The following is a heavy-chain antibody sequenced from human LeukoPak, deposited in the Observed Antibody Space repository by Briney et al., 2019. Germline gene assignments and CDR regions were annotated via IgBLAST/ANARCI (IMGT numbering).Heavy chain of an antibody. D-gene: IGHD6-13*01. J-gene: IGHJ4*02. CDR1: GGSISNYY. CDR2: ISYSGST. Sequence: SETLSLTCTVSGGSISNYYWSWIRQPPGKGLEWIGYISYSGSTNYNPSLRSRVTISVDTSKNQFSLNLRSETAADTAVYYCARVAAAGQDYWGQGTLVTVSS. V-gene: IGHV4-59*01. CDR3: ARVAAAGQDY.